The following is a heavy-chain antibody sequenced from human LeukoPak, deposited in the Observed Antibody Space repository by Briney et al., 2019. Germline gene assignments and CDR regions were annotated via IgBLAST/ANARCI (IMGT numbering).Heavy chain of an antibody. CDR2: IYTSGST. CDR3: VRGGLYYYYMDV. V-gene: IGHV4-4*07. Sequence: SETLSLTCTVSGGSLSNYYWSWVRQAAGKGLEWIGRIYTSGSTDYNPSLKSRVTMSVNTSKNQFSLKLSSVTAANTAVYYCVRGGLYYYYMDVWGKGTTVTASS. CDR1: GGSLSNYY. J-gene: IGHJ6*03.